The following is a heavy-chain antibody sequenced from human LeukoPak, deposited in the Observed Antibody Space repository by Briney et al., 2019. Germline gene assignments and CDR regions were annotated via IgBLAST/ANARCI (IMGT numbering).Heavy chain of an antibody. CDR3: ARQSDYGFDY. V-gene: IGHV4-39*01. Sequence: PSETLSPTCTVSSGSISSNSYYWGWIRQPPGKGREWIASFYFSGSTYDNPSLKSRVTIYVHTSKNQVSLNLNSVTAADTAVYYCARQSDYGFDYWGQGTLVTVSS. CDR1: SGSISSNSYY. CDR2: FYFSGST. J-gene: IGHJ4*02. D-gene: IGHD4-17*01.